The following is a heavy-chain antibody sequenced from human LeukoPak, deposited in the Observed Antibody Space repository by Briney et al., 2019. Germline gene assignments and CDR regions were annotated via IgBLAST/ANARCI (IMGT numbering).Heavy chain of an antibody. D-gene: IGHD1-26*01. Sequence: ASVKVSCNVSGYTPTELSMHWVRQAPGKGRQWMGGFVPEDSETIYSQKIQGRVTMTEDTSTDTAYMELSSLRSEDTAVYYCATLSVGATNIDYWGQGTLVTVSS. V-gene: IGHV1-24*01. J-gene: IGHJ4*02. CDR2: FVPEDSET. CDR1: GYTPTELS. CDR3: ATLSVGATNIDY.